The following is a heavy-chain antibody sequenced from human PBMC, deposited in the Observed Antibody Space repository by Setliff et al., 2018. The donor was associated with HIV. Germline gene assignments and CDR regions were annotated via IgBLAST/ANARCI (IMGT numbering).Heavy chain of an antibody. J-gene: IGHJ6*02. Sequence: EASVKVSCKASGYTFSTYDFNWVRQAAGQGLEWMGWMSPKNNGSGFAQKFQARPTMTWNTSTNTAYMELRSLTSDDTAVYYCARGRYNSRIDVWGQGTTVTVSS. V-gene: IGHV1-8*01. D-gene: IGHD5-18*01. CDR2: MSPKNNGS. CDR1: GYTFSTYD. CDR3: ARGRYNSRIDV.